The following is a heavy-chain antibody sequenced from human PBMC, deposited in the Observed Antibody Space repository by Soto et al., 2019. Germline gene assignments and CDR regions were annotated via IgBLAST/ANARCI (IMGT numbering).Heavy chain of an antibody. CDR1: GYTFTGYD. CDR3: ARSTVVVVAATSGACDI. J-gene: IGHJ3*02. D-gene: IGHD2-15*01. Sequence: SVKVSCKASGYTFTGYDMHWVRPAPGQGLEWMGWINPNSGGTNYAQKLQGWVTMTRDTSISTAYMELSRLRSDDTVVYYCARSTVVVVAATSGACDIWGKGTRVTVSS. CDR2: INPNSGGT. V-gene: IGHV1-2*04.